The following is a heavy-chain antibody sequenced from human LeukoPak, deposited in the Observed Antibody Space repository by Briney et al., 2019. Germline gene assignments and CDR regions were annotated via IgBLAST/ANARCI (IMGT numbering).Heavy chain of an antibody. CDR2: IYYSGST. CDR3: ARVRSSWYIETFDY. D-gene: IGHD6-13*01. CDR1: GGSISSHY. Sequence: SETLSLTCTVSGGSISSHYWSWIRQPPGKGLEWTGYIYYSGSTNYNPSLKSRVTISVDTSKNQFSLKLSSVTAADTAVYYCARVRSSWYIETFDYWGQGTLVTVSS. V-gene: IGHV4-59*11. J-gene: IGHJ4*02.